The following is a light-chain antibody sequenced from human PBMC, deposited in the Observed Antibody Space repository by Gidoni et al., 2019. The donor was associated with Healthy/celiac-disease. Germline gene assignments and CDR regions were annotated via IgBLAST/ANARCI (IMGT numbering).Light chain of an antibody. Sequence: EIVLTQSPGTRSLSPGERATPSCRASQSVSSSYLAWYQQKPGQAPRLLIYGASSRVTGIPDRFSGSGSGTDFTLTISRLEPEDFAVYYCQQYGSYPWTFGQXTKVEIK. J-gene: IGKJ1*01. CDR2: GAS. CDR3: QQYGSYPWT. V-gene: IGKV3-20*01. CDR1: QSVSSSY.